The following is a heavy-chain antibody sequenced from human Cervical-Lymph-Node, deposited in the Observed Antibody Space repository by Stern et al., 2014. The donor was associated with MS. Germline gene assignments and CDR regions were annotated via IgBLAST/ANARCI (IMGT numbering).Heavy chain of an antibody. V-gene: IGHV5-51*01. J-gene: IGHJ3*01. CDR2: IYPAVSDT. D-gene: IGHD3-22*01. CDR1: GYTFSNFW. CDR3: VRRRDSAGYDTFDL. Sequence: EVQLVQSGAEVKKPGESLKISCRTSGYTFSNFWIGWVRQMPGKGLEWMGVIYPAVSDTTYSTSFQGQVTISADESISTAYLQWRSLKASDTAMYYCVRRRDSAGYDTFDLWGQGTMLIVSS.